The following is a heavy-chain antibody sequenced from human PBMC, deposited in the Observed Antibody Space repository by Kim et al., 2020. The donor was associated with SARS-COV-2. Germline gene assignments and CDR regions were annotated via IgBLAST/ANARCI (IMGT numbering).Heavy chain of an antibody. V-gene: IGHV3-48*02. J-gene: IGHJ4*02. CDR3: ARGGDFGDY. D-gene: IGHD3-10*01. CDR1: GFSLRSYS. CDR2: ISKNGGTT. Sequence: GGSLRLSCVASGFSLRSYSMAWVRQAPGKGLEWVSDISKNGGTTYYADSVKGRFTVSRDNAKNSLFVQMNGLREEDTAVYYCARGGDFGDYWGEGTPVTVSS.